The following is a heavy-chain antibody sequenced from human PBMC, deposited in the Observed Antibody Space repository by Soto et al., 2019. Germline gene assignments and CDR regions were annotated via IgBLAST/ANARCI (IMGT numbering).Heavy chain of an antibody. J-gene: IGHJ2*01. CDR1: GGSISSSSYY. CDR3: ARPGSYGDYDWYFDL. Sequence: PSETLSLTCTVSGGSISSSSYYWGWIRQPPGKGLEWIGSIYYSGSTYYNPSLKSRVTISVDTSKNQFSLKLSSVTAADTAVYYCARPGSYGDYDWYFDLWGRGTLVTVSS. CDR2: IYYSGST. D-gene: IGHD4-17*01. V-gene: IGHV4-39*01.